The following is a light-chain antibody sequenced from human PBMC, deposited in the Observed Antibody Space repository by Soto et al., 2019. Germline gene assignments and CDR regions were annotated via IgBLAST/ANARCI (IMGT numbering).Light chain of an antibody. CDR1: QSISTL. J-gene: IGKJ1*01. CDR2: KAS. CDR3: QQYNTYPWT. V-gene: IGKV1-5*03. Sequence: DLQMTQSPSTLSASVGDRVTITCRASQSISTLFAWYQQKPGKAPKLLIYKASSLESGVPSRFSGSGSGTEFTLTISSLQPDDFAPYYCQQYNTYPWTFGQGTKVEIK.